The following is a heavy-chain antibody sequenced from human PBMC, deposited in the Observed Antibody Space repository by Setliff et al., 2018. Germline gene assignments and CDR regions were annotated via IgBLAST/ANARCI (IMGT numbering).Heavy chain of an antibody. CDR2: INRRGST. J-gene: IGHJ6*03. CDR1: GASIRNFY. Sequence: SETLSLTCNVSGASIRNFYWTWIRQPPGKGLEWIGHINRRGSTNFTPSLKSRVTISLDTSKNQFSLNLTSVTAADTAVYYCARASSGWYSAYYYYMDVWGKGTTVTVSS. D-gene: IGHD6-19*01. V-gene: IGHV4-4*08. CDR3: ARASSGWYSAYYYYMDV.